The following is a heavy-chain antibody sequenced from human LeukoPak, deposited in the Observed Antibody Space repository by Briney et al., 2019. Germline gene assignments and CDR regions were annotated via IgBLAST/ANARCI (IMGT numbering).Heavy chain of an antibody. D-gene: IGHD6-13*01. J-gene: IGHJ4*02. V-gene: IGHV3-48*01. CDR1: GFSFSTYS. Sequence: GGSLRLSCAASGFSFSTYSMNWVRQAPGKGLEWIAYILGSSRTIYYADSAKGRFTISRDNAKNSLYLQMNSLRAEDTAVYYCAGLTAAAGFDYWGQGTLVTVSS. CDR3: AGLTAAAGFDY. CDR2: ILGSSRTI.